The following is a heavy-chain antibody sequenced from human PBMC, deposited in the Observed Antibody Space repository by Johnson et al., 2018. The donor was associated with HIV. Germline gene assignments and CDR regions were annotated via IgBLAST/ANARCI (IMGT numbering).Heavy chain of an antibody. V-gene: IGHV3-11*04. CDR3: ARDTVYGETAFDI. J-gene: IGHJ3*02. D-gene: IGHD3-10*01. CDR2: ISSSGSTI. Sequence: QVQLVESGGGMVQPGGSLRLSCAASGFTFSDYYMSWIRQAPGKGLEWVSYISSSGSTIYYADSVKGRFTISMDNAKNSLYLQMNSLRAEDTAVYYWARDTVYGETAFDIWGQGTMVTVSS. CDR1: GFTFSDYY.